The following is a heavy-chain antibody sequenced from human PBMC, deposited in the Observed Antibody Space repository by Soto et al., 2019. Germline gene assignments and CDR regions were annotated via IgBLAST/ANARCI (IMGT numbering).Heavy chain of an antibody. J-gene: IGHJ4*02. CDR2: INPTSGST. CDR3: ARDLAAGDH. Sequence: QVQLVQSGAEVKKPGASVKVSCRASGYTFTNYYIHWVRQAPGQGLEWLGIINPTSGSTNYAQKFQGRVTLTMDTSTTTVYMELSGLRAEDTAIFYCARDLAAGDHWGQGTQVTVSS. V-gene: IGHV1-46*01. CDR1: GYTFTNYY. D-gene: IGHD6-13*01.